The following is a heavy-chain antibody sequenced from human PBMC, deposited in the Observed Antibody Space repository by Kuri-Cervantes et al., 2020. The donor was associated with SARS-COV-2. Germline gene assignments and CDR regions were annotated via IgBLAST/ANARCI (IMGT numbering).Heavy chain of an antibody. CDR2: IYYSGST. CDR1: GGSISSYY. D-gene: IGHD2-15*01. J-gene: IGHJ4*02. Sequence: SETLSLTCTVSGGSISSYYWSWIRQPPGKGLEWIGYIYYSGSTNYNPSLKSRVTISVDTSKNQFSLKLSSVTAADTAVYYCARGTRYRSGGSCYSGDGPFDYCGQGTLVTVSS. CDR3: ARGTRYRSGGSCYSGDGPFDY. V-gene: IGHV4-59*01.